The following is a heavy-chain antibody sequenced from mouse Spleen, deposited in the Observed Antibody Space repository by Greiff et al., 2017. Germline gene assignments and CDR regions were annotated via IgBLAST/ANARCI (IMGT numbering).Heavy chain of an antibody. CDR1: GYTFTDYY. CDR3: ARWDDYYGSSLGFAY. CDR2: IYPGSGNT. J-gene: IGHJ3*01. D-gene: IGHD1-1*01. Sequence: VQLQQSGAELVRPGASVKLSCKASGYTFTDYYINWVKQRPGQGLEWIARIYPGSGNTYYNEKFKGKATLTAEKSSSTAYMQLSSLTSEDSAVYFCARWDDYYGSSLGFAYWGQGTLVTVSA. V-gene: IGHV1-76*01.